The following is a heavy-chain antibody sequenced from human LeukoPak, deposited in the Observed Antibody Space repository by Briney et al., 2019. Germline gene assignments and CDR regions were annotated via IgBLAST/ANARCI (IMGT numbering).Heavy chain of an antibody. J-gene: IGHJ4*02. CDR3: ARGIESGISGDFDY. CDR2: MNPNSGNT. Sequence: GASVKVSCKASGYTFTCYDINWVRQATGQGLEWMGWMNPNSGNTGYAQKFQGRVTITRNTSISTAYMELSSLRSEDTAVYYCARGIESGISGDFDYWGQGTLVTVSS. CDR1: GYTFTCYD. V-gene: IGHV1-8*03. D-gene: IGHD1-26*01.